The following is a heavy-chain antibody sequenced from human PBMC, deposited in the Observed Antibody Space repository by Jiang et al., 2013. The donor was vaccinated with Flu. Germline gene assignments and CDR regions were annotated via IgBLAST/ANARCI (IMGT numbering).Heavy chain of an antibody. J-gene: IGHJ6*03. CDR2: TYYRSKWYN. CDR3: ARDPYYYYYMDV. Sequence: NSAAWNWIRQSPSRGLEWLGRTYYRSKWYNDYAVSVKSRITINPDTSKNQFSLQLNSVTPEDTAVYYCARDPYYYYYMDVWGKGTTVTVSS. CDR1: NSAA. V-gene: IGHV6-1*01.